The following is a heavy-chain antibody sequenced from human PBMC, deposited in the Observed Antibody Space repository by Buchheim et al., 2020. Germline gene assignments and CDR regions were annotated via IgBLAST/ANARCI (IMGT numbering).Heavy chain of an antibody. CDR1: GFTFNSYG. D-gene: IGHD5-12*01. CDR3: ARAHEVATIAY. J-gene: IGHJ4*02. CDR2: ISYDGSNK. V-gene: IGHV3-30*03. Sequence: QVQLVESGGGVVQPGRSLRLSCAASGFTFNSYGMHWVRQAPGKGLEWVAVISYDGSNKYYADSVKGRFTISRDNSKNTLYLQMNSLRAEDTAVYYCARAHEVATIAYWGQGTL.